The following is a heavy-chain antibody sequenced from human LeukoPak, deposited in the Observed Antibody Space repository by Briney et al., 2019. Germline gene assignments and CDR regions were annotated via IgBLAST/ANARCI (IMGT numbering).Heavy chain of an antibody. CDR2: TYYRSKWYN. CDR3: ARAPADCSTSCSPTGDWFDP. Sequence: SQTLSLTCAISGDSVSSNSAAWNWIRQSPSRGLEWLGRTYYRSKWYNDYAVSVKSRITINPDTSKNQFSLQLNSVTPEDTAVYYCARAPADCSTSCSPTGDWFDPWGQGTLVTVSS. J-gene: IGHJ5*02. V-gene: IGHV6-1*01. D-gene: IGHD2-2*01. CDR1: GDSVSSNSAA.